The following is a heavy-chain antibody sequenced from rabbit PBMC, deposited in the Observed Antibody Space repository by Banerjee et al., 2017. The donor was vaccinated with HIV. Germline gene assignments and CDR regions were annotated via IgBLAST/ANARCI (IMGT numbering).Heavy chain of an antibody. J-gene: IGHJ4*01. Sequence: QEQLEESGGGLVQPEGSLTLTCTASAFSFSNKYVMCWVRQAPGKGLEWIACINTSSGNTVYASWAKGRFTISKTSSTVTLQMTSLTAADTATYFCARDATGSRPVYFNLWGPGTLVTVS. D-gene: IGHD4-2*01. CDR1: AFSFSNKYV. CDR2: INTSSGNT. CDR3: ARDATGSRPVYFNL. V-gene: IGHV1S45*01.